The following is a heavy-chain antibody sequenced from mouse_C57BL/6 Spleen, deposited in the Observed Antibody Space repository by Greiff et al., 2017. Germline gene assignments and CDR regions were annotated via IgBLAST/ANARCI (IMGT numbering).Heavy chain of an antibody. V-gene: IGHV1-15*01. CDR2: IDPETGGT. CDR3: TRSDGSDYFDY. D-gene: IGHD2-3*01. Sequence: QVQLQQSGAELVRPGASVTLSCKASGYTFTDYEMHWVKQTPVHGLEWIGAIDPETGGTAYTQKFKGKAILTADKSSSTAYMELRSLTSEDSAVYYCTRSDGSDYFDYWGQGTTLTVSS. CDR1: GYTFTDYE. J-gene: IGHJ2*01.